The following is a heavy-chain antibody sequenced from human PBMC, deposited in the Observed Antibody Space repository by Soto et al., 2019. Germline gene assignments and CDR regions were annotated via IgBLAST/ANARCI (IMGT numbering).Heavy chain of an antibody. D-gene: IGHD3-3*01. V-gene: IGHV1-69*13. Sequence: SVKVSCKASGGTFSSYAISWVRQAPGQGLEWMGGIIPIFGTANYAQKFQGRVTITADESTSTAYMELSSLRSEDTAVYYCASSITIFGEKYGMDVWGQGTTVTVSS. CDR1: GGTFSSYA. CDR2: IIPIFGTA. J-gene: IGHJ6*02. CDR3: ASSITIFGEKYGMDV.